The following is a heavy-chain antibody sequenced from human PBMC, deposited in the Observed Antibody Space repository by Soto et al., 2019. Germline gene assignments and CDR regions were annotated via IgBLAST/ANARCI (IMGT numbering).Heavy chain of an antibody. CDR2: IIPILGIA. CDR3: ASQCSGGSCYAQGRFDP. J-gene: IGHJ5*02. Sequence: QVQLVQSGAEVKKPGSSVKVSCKASGGTFSSYTISWVRQAPGQGLEWMGRIIPILGIANYAQKFQGRVTITAGKSTSTAYMELSSLRSEDTAVYYCASQCSGGSCYAQGRFDPWGEGTLVTVSS. D-gene: IGHD2-15*01. CDR1: GGTFSSYT. V-gene: IGHV1-69*02.